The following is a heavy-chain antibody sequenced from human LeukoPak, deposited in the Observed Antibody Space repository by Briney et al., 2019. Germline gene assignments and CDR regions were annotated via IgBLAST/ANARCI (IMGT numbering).Heavy chain of an antibody. CDR2: VSGSGAGT. CDR3: AKGPRAGLRYWYFDL. Sequence: GGSLRLSCAASGLTFSTYAMSWVRQAPGKGLQWVSTVSGSGAGTFYGDSVKGRFTISRDNSNNTLFLQMNRLSADDTAVYFCAKGPRAGLRYWYFDLWGRGSLVTVSS. CDR1: GLTFSTYA. V-gene: IGHV3-23*01. D-gene: IGHD2-21*02. J-gene: IGHJ2*01.